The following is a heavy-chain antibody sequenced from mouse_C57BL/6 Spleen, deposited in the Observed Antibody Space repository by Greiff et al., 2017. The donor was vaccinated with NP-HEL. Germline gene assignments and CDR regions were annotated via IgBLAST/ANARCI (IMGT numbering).Heavy chain of an antibody. CDR3: ARNSFAY. CDR1: GFSLTSYG. CDR2: IWSGGST. Sequence: VQGVESGPGLVQPSQSLSITCTVSGFSLTSYGVHWVRQSPGKGLEWLGVIWSGGSTDYNAAFISRLSISKDNSKSQVFFKMNSLQAVDTAIYYCARNSFAYWGQGTLVTVSA. V-gene: IGHV2-2*01. J-gene: IGHJ3*01.